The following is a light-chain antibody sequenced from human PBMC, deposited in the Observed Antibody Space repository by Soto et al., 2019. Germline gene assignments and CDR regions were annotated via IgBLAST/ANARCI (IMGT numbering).Light chain of an antibody. V-gene: IGKV1-5*01. Sequence: DIQMTQSPSTLSASVGDTVTVTCRASQSVSGWLAWYQQKPGEAPKLLIYAASSLQSGVPSRFSGSGSGTDFTLTITRLQPDDFATYYCQHTISYSEGFSKGTKADSK. J-gene: IGKJ1*01. CDR1: QSVSGW. CDR2: AAS. CDR3: QHTISYSEG.